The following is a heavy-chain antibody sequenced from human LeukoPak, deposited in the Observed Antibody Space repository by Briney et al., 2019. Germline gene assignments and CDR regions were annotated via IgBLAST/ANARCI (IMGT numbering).Heavy chain of an antibody. Sequence: SETLSLTCAVSGGSISTRYYYWGWIRQPPGKGLEWIGTIHDSGSTYYSPSLKSRVTISVDTSNNQSSLKLSSVTAGDTAVYYCASLYFYGSGSFPNYWGQGILVTVST. V-gene: IGHV4-39*01. D-gene: IGHD3-10*01. CDR1: GGSISTRYYY. CDR3: ASLYFYGSGSFPNY. J-gene: IGHJ4*02. CDR2: IHDSGST.